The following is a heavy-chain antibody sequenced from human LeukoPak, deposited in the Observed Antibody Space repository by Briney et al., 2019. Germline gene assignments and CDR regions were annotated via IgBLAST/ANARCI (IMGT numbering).Heavy chain of an antibody. CDR2: IYTSGST. Sequence: SETLSLTCTVSGGSISSYYWSWIRQPAGKGLEWIGRIYTSGSTNYNPSLKSRVTMSVDTSKNQFSLKLSSVTAADTAVYYCARDHYYYDSSGCYYYYYYMDVWGKGTTVTVSS. J-gene: IGHJ6*03. D-gene: IGHD3-22*01. CDR3: ARDHYYYDSSGCYYYYYYMDV. V-gene: IGHV4-4*07. CDR1: GGSISSYY.